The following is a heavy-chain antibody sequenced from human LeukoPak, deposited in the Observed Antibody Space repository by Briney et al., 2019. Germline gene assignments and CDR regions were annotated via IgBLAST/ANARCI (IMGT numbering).Heavy chain of an antibody. CDR3: VKDLGGNYDY. Sequence: GGSLRLSCAASGFTISSYWIHWVRQVPGKGLVWVSRIDYDGSITNYADSVKGRFTISRDNARNTLYLQMNSLRVDDKAVYYCVKDLGGNYDYWGQGTLVTVSS. J-gene: IGHJ4*02. CDR1: GFTISSYW. CDR2: IDYDGSIT. D-gene: IGHD1-7*01. V-gene: IGHV3-74*01.